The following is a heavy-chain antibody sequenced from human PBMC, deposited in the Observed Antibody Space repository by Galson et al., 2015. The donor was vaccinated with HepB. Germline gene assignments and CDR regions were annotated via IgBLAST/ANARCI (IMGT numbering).Heavy chain of an antibody. Sequence: PALVKPTQTLTLTCTVSGFSLSNARMGVSWIRQPPGKALEWLAHIFSNDEKSYSTSLKSRLTISKDTSKSQVVLTMTNMDPVDTATYYCARMGSIAARRSDAFDIWGQGTMVTVSS. D-gene: IGHD6-6*01. CDR2: IFSNDEK. CDR1: GFSLSNARMG. J-gene: IGHJ3*02. V-gene: IGHV2-26*01. CDR3: ARMGSIAARRSDAFDI.